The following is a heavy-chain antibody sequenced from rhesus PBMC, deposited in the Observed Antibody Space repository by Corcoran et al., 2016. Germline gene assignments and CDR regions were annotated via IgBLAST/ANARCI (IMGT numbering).Heavy chain of an antibody. Sequence: QVTLKESGPALVKPTQTLTLTCTFSGFSLRISGMVGGWIRRPPGKALEWLASIYWDDDNYYSTSLKSRLTISKDTSKNQVVLTMTHMDPVDTATYFCARLRGSGSWNWNYFDYWGQGVLVTVSS. V-gene: IGHV2S1*01. CDR3: ARLRGSGSWNWNYFDY. CDR1: GFSLRISGMV. CDR2: IYWDDDN. D-gene: IGHD6-25*01. J-gene: IGHJ4*01.